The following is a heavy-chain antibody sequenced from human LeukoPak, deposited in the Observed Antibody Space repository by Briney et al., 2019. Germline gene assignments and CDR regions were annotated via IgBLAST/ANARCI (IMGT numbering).Heavy chain of an antibody. CDR3: ARDGIAVAGPYYFDY. CDR1: GGSISSSSYY. CDR2: IYYSGST. J-gene: IGHJ4*02. Sequence: SETLSLTCTVSGGSISSSSYYWGWIRQPPGKGLEWIGSIYYSGSTYYNPSLKSRVNISVDKPKNQFYLNVSSVTAADKAVYYCARDGIAVAGPYYFDYWGQGTLVTVSS. D-gene: IGHD6-19*01. V-gene: IGHV4-39*07.